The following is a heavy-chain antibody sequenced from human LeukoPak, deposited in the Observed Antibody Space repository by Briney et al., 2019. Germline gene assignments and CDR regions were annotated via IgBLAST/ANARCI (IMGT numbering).Heavy chain of an antibody. CDR1: ELPFSDYW. J-gene: IGHJ4*02. V-gene: IGHV3-7*01. D-gene: IGHD1-1*01. Sequence: GGSLRLSCAASELPFSDYWMSWVRQAPGEGLEWVANINRDGSEKYYVDSVKGRFTISRYNAKNSLFLQMNSLRAEDTAVYYCARSPATGTVDYWGQGTLVTVSS. CDR3: ARSPATGTVDY. CDR2: INRDGSEK.